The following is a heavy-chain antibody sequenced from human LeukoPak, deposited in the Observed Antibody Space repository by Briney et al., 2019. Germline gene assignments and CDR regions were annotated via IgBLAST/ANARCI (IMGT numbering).Heavy chain of an antibody. J-gene: IGHJ5*02. CDR1: GGTFSSYA. Sequence: SVKVSCKASGGTFSSYATSWVRQAPGQGLEWMGGIIPIFGTANYAQKFQGRVTITADESTSTAYMELSSLRSEDTAVYYCARALVQLEQIHWFDPWGQGTLVTVSS. CDR2: IIPIFGTA. D-gene: IGHD1-1*01. V-gene: IGHV1-69*13. CDR3: ARALVQLEQIHWFDP.